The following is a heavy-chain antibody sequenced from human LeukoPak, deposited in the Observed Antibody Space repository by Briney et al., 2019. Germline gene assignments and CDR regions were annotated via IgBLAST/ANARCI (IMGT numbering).Heavy chain of an antibody. D-gene: IGHD3-22*01. V-gene: IGHV3-23*01. Sequence: PGGSLRLSYAASGFTFSSYAMSWVRQAPGKGLEWVSAISGSGGSTYYADSVKGRFTISRDNSKNTLYLQMNSLRAEDTAVYYCANFNAGDSSGYYSAFDIWGQGTMVTVSS. CDR2: ISGSGGST. J-gene: IGHJ3*02. CDR1: GFTFSSYA. CDR3: ANFNAGDSSGYYSAFDI.